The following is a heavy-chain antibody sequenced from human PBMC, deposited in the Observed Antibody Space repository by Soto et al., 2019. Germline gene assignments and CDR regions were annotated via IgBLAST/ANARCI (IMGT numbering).Heavy chain of an antibody. CDR1: GFTFSSYG. J-gene: IGHJ3*02. CDR3: AKDERRSGIYGAFDI. CDR2: ISYDGSNK. V-gene: IGHV3-30*18. Sequence: QVQLVESGAGVVQPGRSLRLSCAASGFTFSSYGMHWVREAPGKGLEWVALISYDGSNKYYADSVKGRFTISRDNSKNTVYLQMNSLRAEDTAVYYCAKDERRSGIYGAFDIWGQGTMLTVSP. D-gene: IGHD1-26*01.